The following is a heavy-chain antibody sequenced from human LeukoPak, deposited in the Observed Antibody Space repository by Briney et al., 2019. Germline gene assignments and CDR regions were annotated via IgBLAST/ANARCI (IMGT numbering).Heavy chain of an antibody. D-gene: IGHD3-3*01. V-gene: IGHV3-30*18. CDR1: GFTFSSYG. CDR3: AKSYDFWSGYYGGGAFDI. CDR2: ISYDGSNK. J-gene: IGHJ3*02. Sequence: PGRSLRLSCAASGFTFSSYGMHWVRQAPGKGLEWVAVISYDGSNKYYADSVKGRFHISRDNSKNTLYLQMNRLRAEDTAVYYCAKSYDFWSGYYGGGAFDIWGQGTMVTVSS.